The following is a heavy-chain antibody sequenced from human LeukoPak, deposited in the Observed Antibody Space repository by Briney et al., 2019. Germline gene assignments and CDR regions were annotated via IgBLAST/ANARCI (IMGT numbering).Heavy chain of an antibody. Sequence: SKTLSLTCTVSGGSISSYSWSWIRQPPGKGLEWIGYMYYTGSSNYNPSLKSRVTISVDASKNQFSLKLSSVTAADTAVYYCARHSTFFGVVIIKGRVRGPFDYWGQGTLVTVSS. D-gene: IGHD3-3*01. CDR3: ARHSTFFGVVIIKGRVRGPFDY. CDR2: MYYTGSS. CDR1: GGSISSYS. J-gene: IGHJ4*02. V-gene: IGHV4-59*08.